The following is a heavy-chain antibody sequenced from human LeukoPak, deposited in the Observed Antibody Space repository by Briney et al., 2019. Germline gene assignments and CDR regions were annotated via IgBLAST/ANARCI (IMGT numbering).Heavy chain of an antibody. CDR3: AGAYSSSSHGSDY. CDR2: ITWNSNSI. V-gene: IGHV3-9*01. Sequence: GGSLRLSCAASGFTFDDYAMHWVRQAPGKGLEWVSGITWNSNSIGYADSVKGRFTISRDNAKNSLYLQMNSLRAEDTAVYYCAGAYSSSSHGSDYWGQGTLVTVSS. CDR1: GFTFDDYA. D-gene: IGHD6-6*01. J-gene: IGHJ4*02.